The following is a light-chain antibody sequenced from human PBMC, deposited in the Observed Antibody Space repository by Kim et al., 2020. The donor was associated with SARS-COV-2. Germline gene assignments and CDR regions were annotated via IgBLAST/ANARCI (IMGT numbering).Light chain of an antibody. V-gene: IGKV3-20*01. CDR3: QQDGSSRWT. CDR1: QSVSSSY. Sequence: EIVLTQSPGTLSLSPGERATLSCRASQSVSSSYLAWYQQKPGQAPRLLIYGASSRATGIPDRFSGSGSGTDFTLTISRLEPEDFAVYYWQQDGSSRWTFGQGTKVDIK. CDR2: GAS. J-gene: IGKJ1*01.